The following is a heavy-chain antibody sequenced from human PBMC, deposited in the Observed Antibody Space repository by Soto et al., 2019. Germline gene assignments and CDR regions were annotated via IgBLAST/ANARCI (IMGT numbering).Heavy chain of an antibody. CDR3: ARRGITMVRGVINHLYYYYGMDV. J-gene: IGHJ6*02. CDR2: IYPGDSDT. D-gene: IGHD3-10*01. CDR1: GYGFTGDF. V-gene: IGHV5-51*03. Sequence: PGECLKVYRKGSGYGFTGDFVGWGRQKPGKGLEWMGIIYPGDSDTRYSPSFQGQVTISADKSISTAYLQWSSLKASDTAMYYCARRGITMVRGVINHLYYYYGMDVWGQGTTVTVSS.